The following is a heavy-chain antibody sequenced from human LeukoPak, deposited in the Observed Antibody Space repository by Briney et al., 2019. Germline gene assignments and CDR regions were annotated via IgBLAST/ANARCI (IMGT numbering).Heavy chain of an antibody. J-gene: IGHJ5*02. CDR3: ARTWNDGWFNP. Sequence: SETLSLTCTVSGGSISSYYWSWIRQPPGKGLEWIGYIYCGGSTNYNPSLKSRVTISVDTSKNQFSLKLSSVTAADTAVYYCARTWNDGWFNPWGQGTLVTVSS. CDR1: GGSISSYY. D-gene: IGHD1-1*01. CDR2: IYCGGST. V-gene: IGHV4-59*01.